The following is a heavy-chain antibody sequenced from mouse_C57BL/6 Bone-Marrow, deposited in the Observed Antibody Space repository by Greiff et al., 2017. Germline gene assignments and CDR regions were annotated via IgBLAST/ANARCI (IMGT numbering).Heavy chain of an antibody. CDR1: GYTFTSYG. CDR3: ARQDIYYGNPYYAMDY. CDR2: IYPRSGNT. J-gene: IGHJ4*01. D-gene: IGHD2-1*01. V-gene: IGHV1-81*01. Sequence: VQLQQSGAELARPGASVKLSCKASGYTFTSYGISWVKQSTGQGLEWIGEIYPRSGNTYYNEKFKGKATLTADKSSSTAYMELRSLTSEDSAVYFCARQDIYYGNPYYAMDYWGQGTSVTVSS.